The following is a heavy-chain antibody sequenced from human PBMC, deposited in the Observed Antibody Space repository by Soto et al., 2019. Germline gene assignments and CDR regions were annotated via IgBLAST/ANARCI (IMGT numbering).Heavy chain of an antibody. Sequence: EVQLVESGGGLVKPGESLRLSCAASGFNFSSYTMNWVRQAPGKGLEWVSSISSANRYIYYTDSVKGRLIISRDDATNSLYLQMTSRRADDTAVYYCVRERCRGGDCYRTYAFDLWGQGTMVTVSS. CDR2: ISSANRYI. D-gene: IGHD2-21*02. CDR1: GFNFSSYT. V-gene: IGHV3-21*01. J-gene: IGHJ3*01. CDR3: VRERCRGGDCYRTYAFDL.